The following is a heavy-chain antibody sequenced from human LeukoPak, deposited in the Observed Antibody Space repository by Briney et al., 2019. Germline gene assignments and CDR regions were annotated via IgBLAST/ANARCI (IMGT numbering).Heavy chain of an antibody. J-gene: IGHJ4*02. D-gene: IGHD3-22*01. V-gene: IGHV1-18*01. Sequence: ASVSVSSTASGYTFTIYGISCVRQAPGQGVEWMGWISVYNGNTNYAHKLQGRVTMTTDTSTSTAYMELRSLRSDDTAVYYCARDRGYYYDSSGYYESLPSDYWGQGTLVTVSS. CDR1: GYTFTIYG. CDR2: ISVYNGNT. CDR3: ARDRGYYYDSSGYYESLPSDY.